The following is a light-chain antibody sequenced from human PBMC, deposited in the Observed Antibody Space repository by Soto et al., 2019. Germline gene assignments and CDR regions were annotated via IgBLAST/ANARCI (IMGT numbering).Light chain of an antibody. J-gene: IGKJ1*01. CDR3: QQSYTTPWT. CDR2: AAS. Sequence: DTQMTQSPTSLSASVGDRVTITCRASQSISKNLNWYQQKPGKAPKILIYAASSLQSGVPSRFSGSGSGTDFTLTISSLLPEDFATYYCQQSYTTPWTFGLGTKVEIK. CDR1: QSISKN. V-gene: IGKV1-39*01.